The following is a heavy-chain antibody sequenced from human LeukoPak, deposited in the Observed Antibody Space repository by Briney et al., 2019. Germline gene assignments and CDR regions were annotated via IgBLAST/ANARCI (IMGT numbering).Heavy chain of an antibody. CDR3: ARGGRAFDI. CDR1: GGSFSGYY. CDR2: INHSGST. Sequence: SKTLSLTCAVYGGSFSGYYWSWIRQPPGKGLEWIGEINHSGSTNYNPSLKSRVTISVDTSKNQFSLKLSSVTAADTAVYYCARGGRAFDIWGQGTMVTVSS. J-gene: IGHJ3*02. V-gene: IGHV4-34*01.